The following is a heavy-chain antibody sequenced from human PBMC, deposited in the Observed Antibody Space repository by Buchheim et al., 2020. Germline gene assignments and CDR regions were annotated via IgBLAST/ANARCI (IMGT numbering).Heavy chain of an antibody. CDR2: IYYSGST. V-gene: IGHV4-30-4*01. CDR3: ARDVLYSDYYYYYGMDV. CDR1: GGSISSGDYY. D-gene: IGHD4-17*01. J-gene: IGHJ6*02. Sequence: QLQLQKSGPGLVKPSQTLSLTCTVSGGSISSGDYYWSWIRQPPGKGLEWIGYIYYSGSTYYNTSLKSRVTITVDTSKNQFSLMLCSVTAANTAVYYCARDVLYSDYYYYYGMDVWG.